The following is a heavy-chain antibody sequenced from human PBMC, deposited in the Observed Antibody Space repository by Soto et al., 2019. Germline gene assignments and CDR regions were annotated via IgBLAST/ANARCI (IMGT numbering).Heavy chain of an antibody. CDR3: ARDPDYDFWSGPFDY. V-gene: IGHV3-64*01. CDR2: ISSNGGST. CDR1: GFTFSSYA. D-gene: IGHD3-3*01. Sequence: PGGSLRLSCAASGFTFSSYAMHWVRQAPGKGLEYVSAISSNGGSTYYANSVKGRLTISRDNSKNTLYLQMGSLRAEDMAVYYCARDPDYDFWSGPFDYWGQGTLVTGSS. J-gene: IGHJ4*02.